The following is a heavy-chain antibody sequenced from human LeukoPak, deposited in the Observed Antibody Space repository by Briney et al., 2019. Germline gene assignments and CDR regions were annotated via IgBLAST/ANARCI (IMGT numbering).Heavy chain of an antibody. J-gene: IGHJ3*02. CDR1: GVTFTSYY. CDR2: INPSGGST. Sequence: ASVKVSCKSSGVTFTSYYMHWVRQAPGQGLEWMGIINPSGGSTSYAQKFQGRVTMTRDTSTSTVYMELSGLRSEDTAVYYCARVKPHYYDSSAYGTFDIWGQGTMVTVSS. V-gene: IGHV1-46*01. CDR3: ARVKPHYYDSSAYGTFDI. D-gene: IGHD3-22*01.